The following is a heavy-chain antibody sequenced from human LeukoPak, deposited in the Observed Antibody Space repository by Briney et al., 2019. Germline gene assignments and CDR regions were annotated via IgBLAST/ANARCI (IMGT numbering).Heavy chain of an antibody. V-gene: IGHV3-23*01. CDR2: IRGSGCST. CDR1: GFSFSCYA. CDR3: ANAAYMDV. D-gene: IGHD6-13*01. J-gene: IGHJ6*03. Sequence: PGSSLRLSCAASGFSFSCYAMSWVRQPARNGLAWVSAIRGSGCSTYYADSVKGRFTISRDNSKSTLYLQMNSLRAEDTAVYYCANAAYMDVWGKGTTVTVSS.